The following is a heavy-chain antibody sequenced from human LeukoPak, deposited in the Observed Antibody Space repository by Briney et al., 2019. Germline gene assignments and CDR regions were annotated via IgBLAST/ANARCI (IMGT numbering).Heavy chain of an antibody. CDR2: ISAYNGNT. CDR3: ARANGGYYDFWSGYGMTSYGMDV. D-gene: IGHD3-3*01. CDR1: GYTFTSYG. V-gene: IGHV1-18*01. J-gene: IGHJ6*02. Sequence: ASVKVSCKASGYTFTSYGISWVRQAPGQGLEWMGWISAYNGNTNYAQKLQGRVTMTTDTSTNTAYMELRSLRSDDTAVYYCARANGGYYDFWSGYGMTSYGMDVWGQGTTVTVSS.